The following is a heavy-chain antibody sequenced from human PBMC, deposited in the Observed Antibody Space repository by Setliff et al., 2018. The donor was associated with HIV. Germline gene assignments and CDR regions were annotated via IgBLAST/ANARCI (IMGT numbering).Heavy chain of an antibody. CDR2: IYHSGGT. J-gene: IGHJ6*04. CDR1: GYSISSGYY. Sequence: PSETLSLTCTVSGYSISSGYYWGWIRQPPGKGLEWIGSIYHSGGTYYNPSLKSRVTISVDTSKNQFSLKLSSVTAADTAVYYCARGDYYCYGMDVWGNGTTVTVSS. CDR3: ARGDYYCYGMDV. V-gene: IGHV4-38-2*02.